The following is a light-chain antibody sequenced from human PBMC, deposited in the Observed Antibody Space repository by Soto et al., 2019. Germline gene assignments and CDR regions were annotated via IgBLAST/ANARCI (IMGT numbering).Light chain of an antibody. Sequence: QSALTQPASVSGSPGQSITISCTGTSSDVGTYKYVSWYQQHPGKAPKLMLYEVSSRPSGVSRRFSGSKSGNRASLTISGLQPEDEADYYCSSYSSSGTLGVFGGGTKVTVL. J-gene: IGLJ3*02. CDR3: SSYSSSGTLGV. CDR1: SSDVGTYKY. CDR2: EVS. V-gene: IGLV2-14*01.